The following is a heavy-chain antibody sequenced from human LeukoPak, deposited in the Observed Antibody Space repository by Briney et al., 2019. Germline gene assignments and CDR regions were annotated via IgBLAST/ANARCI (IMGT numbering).Heavy chain of an antibody. CDR1: GYTFTGYY. V-gene: IGHV1-2*02. CDR2: INPNSGGT. CDR3: ARVSRYYYDTIYYFDY. Sequence: ASVKVSCKASGYTFTGYYMHWVRQAPGQGLEWMGWINPNSGGTNYAQKFQGRVTMTRDTSISTAYMELSRLRSDDTAVYYCARVSRYYYDTIYYFDYWGQGTLVTVSS. J-gene: IGHJ4*02. D-gene: IGHD3-22*01.